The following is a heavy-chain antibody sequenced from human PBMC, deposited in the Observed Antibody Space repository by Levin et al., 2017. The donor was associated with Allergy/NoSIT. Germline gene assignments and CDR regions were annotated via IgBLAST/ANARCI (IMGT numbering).Heavy chain of an antibody. CDR1: GFTFSSYG. CDR2: IWYDGSNK. Sequence: GGSLRLSCAASGFTFSSYGMHWVRQAPGKGLEWVAVIWYDGSNKYYADSVKGRFTISRDNSKNTLYLQMNSLRAEDTAVYYCARPPGYSSSWYYFDYWGQGTLVTVSS. V-gene: IGHV3-33*01. D-gene: IGHD6-13*01. J-gene: IGHJ4*02. CDR3: ARPPGYSSSWYYFDY.